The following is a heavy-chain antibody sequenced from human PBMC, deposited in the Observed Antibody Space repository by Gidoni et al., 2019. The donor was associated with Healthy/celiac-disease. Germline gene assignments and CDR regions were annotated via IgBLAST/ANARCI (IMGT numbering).Heavy chain of an antibody. Sequence: EVQLVESGGGLVQPGGSLRLSCAASGFTFSSYAMSWVRQAPGKGLEWVSAISGSGGSTYYADSLKGRFHIPRDKSQNTLYLQMNSLGAEDKGVKYCAKFIGGGTARGFFDYRGQGTLVTGS. D-gene: IGHD2-21*02. V-gene: IGHV3-23*04. J-gene: IGHJ4*02. CDR3: AKFIGGGTARGFFDY. CDR2: ISGSGGST. CDR1: GFTFSSYA.